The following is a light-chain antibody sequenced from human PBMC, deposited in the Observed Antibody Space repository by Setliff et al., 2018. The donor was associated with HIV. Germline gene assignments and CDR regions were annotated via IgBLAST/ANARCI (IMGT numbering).Light chain of an antibody. CDR1: SSDVGGYSY. Sequence: QSALTQPASVSGSPGQSITISCTGTSSDVGGYSYVSWYQQHPGKAPKLMIYEVSRRPSGVPDRFSGSKSGNTASLTVSGLQAEDEADYYCSSYAGSNNLYVFGTGTKGTVL. CDR3: SSYAGSNNLYV. CDR2: EVS. V-gene: IGLV2-8*01. J-gene: IGLJ1*01.